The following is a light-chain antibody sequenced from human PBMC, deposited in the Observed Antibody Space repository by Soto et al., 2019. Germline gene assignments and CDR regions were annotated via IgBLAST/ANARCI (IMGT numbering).Light chain of an antibody. CDR1: SSDVGSYDR. V-gene: IGLV2-23*02. CDR2: EVN. CDR3: RSFVGGPNWV. Sequence: QSALTQPASVSGSPGQSITISCTGTSSDVGSYDRVSWYQQQPRKAPTLMIYEVNKRPSGISNRFSGSKSANTASLTSAGLQAEDEGDYYCRSFVGGPNWVFGVGIKLTVL. J-gene: IGLJ3*02.